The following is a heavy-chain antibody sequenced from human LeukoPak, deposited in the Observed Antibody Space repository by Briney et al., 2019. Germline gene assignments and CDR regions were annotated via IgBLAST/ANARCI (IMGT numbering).Heavy chain of an antibody. CDR2: IYYSGST. CDR3: ARHPPIFYDSSGYYSPSALDY. D-gene: IGHD3-22*01. J-gene: IGHJ4*02. CDR1: GGSISSSSYY. Sequence: PSETLSLTCTVSGGSISSSSYYWGRIRQPPGKGLEWIGSIYYSGSTYYNPSLKSRVTISVDTSKNQFSLKLSSVTAADTAVYYCARHPPIFYDSSGYYSPSALDYWGQGTLVTVSS. V-gene: IGHV4-39*01.